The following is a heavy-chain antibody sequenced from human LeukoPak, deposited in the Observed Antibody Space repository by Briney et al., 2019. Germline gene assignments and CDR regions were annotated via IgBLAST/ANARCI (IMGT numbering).Heavy chain of an antibody. Sequence: SETLSLTCTVSGGSISSGGYYWSWIRQHPGKGLEWIGYIYYSGSTYYNPSLKSRVTISVDTSKNQFSLKLSSVTAADTAVYYCARDRSSSSWYYYGMDVWGQGTTVTVSS. J-gene: IGHJ6*02. CDR2: IYYSGST. D-gene: IGHD6-13*01. V-gene: IGHV4-31*03. CDR3: ARDRSSSSWYYYGMDV. CDR1: GGSISSGGYY.